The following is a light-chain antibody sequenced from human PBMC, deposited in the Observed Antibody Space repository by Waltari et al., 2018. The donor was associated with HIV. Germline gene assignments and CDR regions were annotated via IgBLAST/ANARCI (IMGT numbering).Light chain of an antibody. V-gene: IGLV6-57*01. Sequence: NFMLTQPHSVSESPGKTVTISCTRSSGSIASNYVQWYQHRPGSSPTTGIYEDNQSPSGVPDRFSGSIDSSSNSASLTISGLKTEDEADYYCQSYDSSNQVFGGGTKLTVL. CDR1: SGSIASNY. CDR2: EDN. CDR3: QSYDSSNQV. J-gene: IGLJ2*01.